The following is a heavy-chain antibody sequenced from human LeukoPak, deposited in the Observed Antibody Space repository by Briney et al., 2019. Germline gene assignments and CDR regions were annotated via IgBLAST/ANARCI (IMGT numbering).Heavy chain of an antibody. J-gene: IGHJ4*02. CDR3: ARQGISVYPFDY. Sequence: ASVKVSCKASGYTFPGYYIHWVRQAPGQGLEWMGWSNPSGGGTRKAQKFQGRVTMTADTSICTAYMERSRLRSDDTAVYYCARQGISVYPFDYRGQGTLVTVLS. D-gene: IGHD5/OR15-5a*01. V-gene: IGHV1-2*02. CDR2: SNPSGGGT. CDR1: GYTFPGYY.